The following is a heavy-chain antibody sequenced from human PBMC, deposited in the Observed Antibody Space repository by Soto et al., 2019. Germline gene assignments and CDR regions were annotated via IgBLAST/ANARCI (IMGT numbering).Heavy chain of an antibody. D-gene: IGHD1-7*01. CDR1: GYSFTTYW. CDR3: AREKSDLELFNWLDP. Sequence: LKISCGASGYSFTTYWISWVRQMPGKGLEWMGAIDPRDSYTKYSPSFQGHVTISVDKSISTAYLQWNSLKASDTAIYYCAREKSDLELFNWLDPWGQGTLVTVSS. J-gene: IGHJ5*02. V-gene: IGHV5-10-1*01. CDR2: IDPRDSYT.